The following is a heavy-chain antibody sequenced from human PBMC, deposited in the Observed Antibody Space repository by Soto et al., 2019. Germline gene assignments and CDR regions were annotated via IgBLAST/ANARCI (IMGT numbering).Heavy chain of an antibody. CDR2: ISSNGVGT. CDR1: GFTLSGYA. CDR3: ARRARPDFYYMDV. J-gene: IGHJ6*03. Sequence: EVQLAESGGGLAQPGGSLRLSCAASGFTLSGYAMDWVLQAPGKGLEYVSGISSNGVGTYYANSVQGRFTISRDNSKNTVYLQMGSLRPEDMAVYYCARRARPDFYYMDVWGKGNTFTVS. V-gene: IGHV3-64*01. D-gene: IGHD6-6*01.